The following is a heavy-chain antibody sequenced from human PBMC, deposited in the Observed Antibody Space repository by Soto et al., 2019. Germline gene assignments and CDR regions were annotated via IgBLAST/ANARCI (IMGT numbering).Heavy chain of an antibody. CDR3: ARVIIAAEEFDY. CDR2: IIPIFGTA. Sequence: QVQLVQSGAEVKKPGFSVQFYCKSSGGTVSSYAISCVRQAPGQGLEWMGGIIPIFGTANYAQKFQGSVKITAEKPASPASMVRSSRRSEDTAVYYFARVIIAAEEFDYWGQGTLVTVSS. V-gene: IGHV1-69*06. D-gene: IGHD6-13*01. J-gene: IGHJ4*02. CDR1: GGTVSSYA.